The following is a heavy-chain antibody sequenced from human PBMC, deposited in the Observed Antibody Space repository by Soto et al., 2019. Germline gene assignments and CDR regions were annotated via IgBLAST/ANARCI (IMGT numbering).Heavy chain of an antibody. Sequence: SETLSLTCTFSCGSIISYYWSWIRQPAGKGLEWIGRIYTSGSTNYNPSLKSRVTMSVDTSKNQFSLKLSSVTAADTAVYYCAKQHGAWPSNWFDTWGQGALVTVSS. V-gene: IGHV4-4*07. CDR2: IYTSGST. CDR3: AKQHGAWPSNWFDT. CDR1: CGSIISYY. D-gene: IGHD1-1*01. J-gene: IGHJ5*02.